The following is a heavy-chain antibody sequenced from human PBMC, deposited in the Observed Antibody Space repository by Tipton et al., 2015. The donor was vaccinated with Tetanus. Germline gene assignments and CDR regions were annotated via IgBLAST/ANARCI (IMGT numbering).Heavy chain of an antibody. D-gene: IGHD3-3*01. CDR1: GGSISSGGYY. V-gene: IGHV4-31*03. CDR2: IYYSGST. Sequence: TLSLTCTVSGGSISSGGYYWSWIRPHPGKGLEWIGYIYYSGSTYYNPSLKSRLTISVDTSKNQFSLKLSSVTAADTAVYYCARANYESSKKGPVDSWGQGTLVIVSA. J-gene: IGHJ4*02. CDR3: ARANYESSKKGPVDS.